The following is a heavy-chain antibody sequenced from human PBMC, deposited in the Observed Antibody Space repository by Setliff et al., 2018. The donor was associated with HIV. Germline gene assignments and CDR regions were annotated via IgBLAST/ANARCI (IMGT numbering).Heavy chain of an antibody. Sequence: SETLSLTCTVSGASIRSQYWSWIRKPPGKGLEWIGYISYSGNTNYNPSLKSRVTISLDTSRNQLSPKLTSVTAADTAVYYCAKARRVADFDYWGQGTLVTVSS. J-gene: IGHJ4*02. CDR1: GASIRSQY. CDR2: ISYSGNT. V-gene: IGHV4-59*08. CDR3: AKARRVADFDY. D-gene: IGHD2-15*01.